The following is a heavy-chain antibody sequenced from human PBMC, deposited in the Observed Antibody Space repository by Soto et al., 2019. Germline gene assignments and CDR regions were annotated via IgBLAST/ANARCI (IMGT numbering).Heavy chain of an antibody. CDR1: GFTFSGSG. V-gene: IGHV3-33*01. D-gene: IGHD1-26*01. CDR3: ARAISGSNRPLYD. CDR2: ISFDGINK. J-gene: IGHJ4*02. Sequence: GGSLRLSCAAPGFTFSGSGMHWVRQAPGKGLEWVALISFDGINKYYTDSVKGRFTISRDNSKNTLFLQMNSLRAEDTAVFYCARAISGSNRPLYDWGQGALVTVSS.